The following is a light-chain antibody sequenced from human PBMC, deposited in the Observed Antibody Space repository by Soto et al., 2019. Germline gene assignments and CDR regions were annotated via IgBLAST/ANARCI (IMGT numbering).Light chain of an antibody. CDR1: QTISSY. CDR3: QQSYSNPLT. Sequence: DIQMTQSPSSLSASLGDRVTITCRASQTISSYLNWYQQKPGKAPKLLIYAASSLQSGVPSRFSGSGSGTDFTLTISSLQPEDVATYYCQQSYSNPLTFGQGTKV. CDR2: AAS. V-gene: IGKV1-39*01. J-gene: IGKJ1*01.